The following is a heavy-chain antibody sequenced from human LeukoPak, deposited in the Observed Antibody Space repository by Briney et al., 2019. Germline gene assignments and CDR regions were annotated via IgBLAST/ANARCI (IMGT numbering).Heavy chain of an antibody. CDR2: ISGSGDST. V-gene: IGHV3-23*01. Sequence: GGSLRLSCAASGFTFNNYAMSWVRQAPGKGLEWVSTISGSGDSTYYADSVRGRFAISRDNSKNTLYLQMNSLTAEDTAVYYCAKDVYGDYGGLDYWGQGTLVTVSS. CDR1: GFTFNNYA. CDR3: AKDVYGDYGGLDY. D-gene: IGHD4-17*01. J-gene: IGHJ4*02.